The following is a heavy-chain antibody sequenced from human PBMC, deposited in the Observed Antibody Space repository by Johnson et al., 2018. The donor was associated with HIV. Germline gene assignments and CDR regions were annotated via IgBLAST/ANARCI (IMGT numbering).Heavy chain of an antibody. CDR2: ISFAGVKK. Sequence: QVQLVESGGGVVQPGRSLRLSCAASGFTFSNYGMAWVRQAPGKGLEWVTVISFAGVKKYYADSGKGRFTISRDNSKGTLYLQMDGLRPEDTALYYCARAGGSGDAFDIWGQGTMVTVSS. CDR3: ARAGGSGDAFDI. CDR1: GFTFSNYG. J-gene: IGHJ3*02. D-gene: IGHD3-10*01. V-gene: IGHV3-30*03.